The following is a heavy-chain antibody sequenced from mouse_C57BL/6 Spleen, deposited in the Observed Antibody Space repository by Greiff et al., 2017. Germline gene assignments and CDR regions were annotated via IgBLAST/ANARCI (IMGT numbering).Heavy chain of an antibody. V-gene: IGHV1-50*01. CDR2: IDPSDSYP. D-gene: IGHD1-1*01. CDR1: GYTFTSYW. J-gene: IGHJ3*01. CDR3: ASYYGFAY. Sequence: QVQLQQSGAELVKPGASVKLSCKASGYTFTSYWMQWVKQRPGQGLEWIGEIDPSDSYPNYNQKFKGNATLTVETSSSTAYMQLSSLTSEGAAGDYCASYYGFAYWGKGTLVTVSA.